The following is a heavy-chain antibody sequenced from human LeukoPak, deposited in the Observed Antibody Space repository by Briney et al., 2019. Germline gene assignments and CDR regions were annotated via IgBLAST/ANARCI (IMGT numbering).Heavy chain of an antibody. J-gene: IGHJ4*02. CDR2: LYSGGNT. Sequence: GGSLRLSCAASGLTVSNNYMTWVRQAPGKGLEWVSGLYSGGNTYYADSVKGRFTISRDNSKNILYPQMNSLRADDTAVYYCATEFLMGAIDSWGQGSLVAVSS. CDR1: GLTVSNNY. V-gene: IGHV3-66*01. CDR3: ATEFLMGAIDS. D-gene: IGHD1-26*01.